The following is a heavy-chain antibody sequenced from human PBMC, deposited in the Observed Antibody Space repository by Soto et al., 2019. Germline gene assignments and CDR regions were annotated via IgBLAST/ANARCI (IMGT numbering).Heavy chain of an antibody. V-gene: IGHV1-46*01. Sequence: ASVKVSCKASGYTFTSYYMHWVRQAPGQGLEWMGIINPSGGSTSYAQKFQGRVTMTRDTSTSTVYMELSSLRSEDTAVYYCAREVTIFGVVYYYYGMDVWGQGTTVTVSS. CDR2: INPSGGST. CDR1: GYTFTSYY. D-gene: IGHD3-3*01. J-gene: IGHJ6*02. CDR3: AREVTIFGVVYYYYGMDV.